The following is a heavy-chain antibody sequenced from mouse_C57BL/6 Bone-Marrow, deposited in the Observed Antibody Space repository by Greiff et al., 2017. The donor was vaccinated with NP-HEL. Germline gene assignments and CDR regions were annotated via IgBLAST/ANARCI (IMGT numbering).Heavy chain of an antibody. CDR1: GFNIKDDY. D-gene: IGHD3-1*01. J-gene: IGHJ1*03. V-gene: IGHV14-4*01. CDR3: TTIASAYPVGYFDV. CDR2: IDPENGDT. Sequence: EVQLQQSGAELVRPGASVKLSCTASGFNIKDDYMHWVKQRPEQGLEWIGWIDPENGDTEYASKFQGKATITADTSSNTAYLQLSSLTSEDTAVYYGTTIASAYPVGYFDVWGTGTTVTVSS.